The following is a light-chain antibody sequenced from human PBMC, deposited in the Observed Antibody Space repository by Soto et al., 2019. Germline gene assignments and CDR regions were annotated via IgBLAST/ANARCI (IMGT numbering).Light chain of an antibody. Sequence: EIVLTQSPATLSLSPGERATLSCRASQSVRSYLAWYQQRPGQAPRLLIYDPSNRSTGIPARLSGSGSGTDFTLTISSLEPEDFAVYYCQQRSNWPPITFGQGTRLEIK. V-gene: IGKV3-11*01. CDR2: DPS. J-gene: IGKJ5*01. CDR3: QQRSNWPPIT. CDR1: QSVRSY.